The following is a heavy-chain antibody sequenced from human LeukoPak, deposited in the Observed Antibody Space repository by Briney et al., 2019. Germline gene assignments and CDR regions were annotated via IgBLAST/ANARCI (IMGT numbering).Heavy chain of an antibody. CDR2: ISGSGGST. CDR3: GKDPYYYDSSGYYEVFDY. J-gene: IGHJ4*02. V-gene: IGHV3-23*01. CDR1: GFTFSSYA. D-gene: IGHD3-22*01. Sequence: GGSLRLSCAASGFTFSSYAMSWVRQAPGKGLEWVSAISGSGGSTYYADSVKGRFTISRDNSKNTLYLQLNSLRAEDTAVYYCGKDPYYYDSSGYYEVFDYWGQGTLVTVSS.